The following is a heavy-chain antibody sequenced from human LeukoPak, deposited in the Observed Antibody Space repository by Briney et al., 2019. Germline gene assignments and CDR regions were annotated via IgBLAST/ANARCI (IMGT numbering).Heavy chain of an antibody. CDR3: ARWVSYCSGGSCYSGDY. J-gene: IGHJ4*02. CDR1: GGSISSGGYY. CDR2: IYYSGST. Sequence: SETLSLTCTVSGGSISSGGYYWSWIRPHPGKGLEWIGYIYYSGSTYYNPSLKSRVTISVDTSKNQFSLKLSSVTAADTAVYYCARWVSYCSGGSCYSGDYWGQGTLVTVSS. V-gene: IGHV4-31*03. D-gene: IGHD2-15*01.